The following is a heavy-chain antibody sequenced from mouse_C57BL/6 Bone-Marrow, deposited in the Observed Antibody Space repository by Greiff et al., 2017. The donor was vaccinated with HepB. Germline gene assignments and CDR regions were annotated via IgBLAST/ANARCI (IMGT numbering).Heavy chain of an antibody. CDR2: INPSSGYT. CDR3: ANEPYRSGYDEDAMDY. CDR1: GYTFTSYW. J-gene: IGHJ4*01. Sequence: VQLQESGAELALPGASVKLSCKASGYTFTSYWMHWVKQRPGQGLEWIGYINPSSGYTKYNQKFKDKATLTADKSSSTAYMQLSSLTYEDSAVYYCANEPYRSGYDEDAMDYWGQGTSVTVSS. D-gene: IGHD3-2*02. V-gene: IGHV1-7*01.